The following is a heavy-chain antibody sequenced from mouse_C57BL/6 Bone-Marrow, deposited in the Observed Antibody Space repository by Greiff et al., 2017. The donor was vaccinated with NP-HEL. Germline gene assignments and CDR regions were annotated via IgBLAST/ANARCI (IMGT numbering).Heavy chain of an antibody. D-gene: IGHD2-14*01. CDR1: GFSLSTFGMG. CDR3: ARMDFYGYGGYFDV. V-gene: IGHV8-8*01. CDR2: IWWDDDK. J-gene: IGHJ1*03. Sequence: QVTLKESGPGILQPSQTLSLTCSFSGFSLSTFGMGVGWIRQPSGKGLEWLAHIWWDDDKYYNPALKSRPPISKDTSKNQVFLKIANVDTADTATYYGARMDFYGYGGYFDVWGTGTTVTVSS.